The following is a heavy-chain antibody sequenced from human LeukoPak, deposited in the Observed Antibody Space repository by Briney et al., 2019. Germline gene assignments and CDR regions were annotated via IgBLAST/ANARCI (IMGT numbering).Heavy chain of an antibody. CDR1: GGTFSSYA. Sequence: ASVNVCCKASGGTFSSYAISWVRQAPGQGLEWMGGIIPIFGTANYAQKFQGRVTITADESTSTAYMELSSLRSEDTAVYYCARDDVGATSFNFDYWGQGTLVTVSS. CDR2: IIPIFGTA. CDR3: ARDDVGATSFNFDY. V-gene: IGHV1-69*01. J-gene: IGHJ4*02. D-gene: IGHD1-26*01.